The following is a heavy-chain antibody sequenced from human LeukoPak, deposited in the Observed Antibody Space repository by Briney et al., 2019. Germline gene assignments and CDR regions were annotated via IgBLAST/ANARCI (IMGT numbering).Heavy chain of an antibody. CDR1: GGSFSGYY. D-gene: IGHD3-22*01. J-gene: IGHJ4*02. Sequence: SETLSLTCAVYGGSFSGYYWSWIRQPPGKGLEWIGEINHSGSTNYNPSLKSRVTISVDTSKNQFSLKLSSVTAADTAVYYCARHMLTKYYYDSSGYSQGFDYWGQGTLVTVSS. CDR3: ARHMLTKYYYDSSGYSQGFDY. CDR2: INHSGST. V-gene: IGHV4-34*01.